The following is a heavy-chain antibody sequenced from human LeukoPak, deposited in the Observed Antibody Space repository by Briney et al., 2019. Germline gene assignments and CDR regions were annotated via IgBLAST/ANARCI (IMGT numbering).Heavy chain of an antibody. D-gene: IGHD6-19*01. CDR2: IIPILGIA. J-gene: IGHJ4*02. CDR1: GGTFSSYA. Sequence: SVKVSCKASGGTFSSYAISWVRQAPGQGLEWMGRIIPILGIANYAQKFQGRVTMTTDTSTSTAYMELRSLRSDDTAVYYCAREESSGWYSVLDYWGQGTLVTVSS. V-gene: IGHV1-69*04. CDR3: AREESSGWYSVLDY.